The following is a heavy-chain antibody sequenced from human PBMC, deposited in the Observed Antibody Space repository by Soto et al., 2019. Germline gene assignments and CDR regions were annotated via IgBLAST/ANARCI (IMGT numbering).Heavy chain of an antibody. V-gene: IGHV1-18*01. CDR1: GYTFTSYG. D-gene: IGHD3-10*01. CDR3: ARGGGSGSYYNQTKYYYYYYMDV. CDR2: ISAYNGNT. J-gene: IGHJ6*03. Sequence: ASVKVSCKASGYTFTSYGISWVRQAPGQGHEWMGRISAYNGNTNYAQKLQGRVTMTTDTSTSTAYMELRSLRSDDTAVYYCARGGGSGSYYNQTKYYYYYYMDVWGKGTTVTVSS.